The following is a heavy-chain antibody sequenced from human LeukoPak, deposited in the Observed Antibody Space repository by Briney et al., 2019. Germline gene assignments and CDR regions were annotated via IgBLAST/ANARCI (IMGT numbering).Heavy chain of an antibody. CDR3: ARLGILESEVDY. D-gene: IGHD2-15*01. Sequence: PSGTLSLTCAVSGGSISSSNWWSWVRQPPGKGLEWIGEIYHSGSTNYNPSLKSRVTISVDTSKNQFSLKLSSVTAADTAVYYCARLGILESEVDYWGQGTLVTVSS. J-gene: IGHJ4*02. V-gene: IGHV4-4*02. CDR2: IYHSGST. CDR1: GGSISSSNW.